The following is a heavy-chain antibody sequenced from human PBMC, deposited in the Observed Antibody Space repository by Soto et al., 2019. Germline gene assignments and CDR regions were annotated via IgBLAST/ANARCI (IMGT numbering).Heavy chain of an antibody. CDR1: GYTSTNYD. J-gene: IGHJ4*02. Sequence: ASVKVSCKASGYTSTNYDIEWVRQATGQGLEWLGWINPNSANTGYAQKFQGRVTMTRNTSISTAYMELSSLRSEDTAVYYCARGSILTGYYGWGQGTLVTVSS. V-gene: IGHV1-8*01. D-gene: IGHD3-9*01. CDR2: INPNSANT. CDR3: ARGSILTGYYG.